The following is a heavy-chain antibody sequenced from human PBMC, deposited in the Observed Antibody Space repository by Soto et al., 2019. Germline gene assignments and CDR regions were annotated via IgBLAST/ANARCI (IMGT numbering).Heavy chain of an antibody. V-gene: IGHV3-23*01. D-gene: IGHD7-27*01. Sequence: GGSLILSCVASGFIFSGYAMTWIRQAAGKGLEWVATVSASVWNIEYTGSLKGRFTISRDNSKKTVYLQINGLTADDTAVHYCAKVAGGLGYFDLWGRGTLVTVSS. CDR1: GFIFSGYA. J-gene: IGHJ2*01. CDR3: AKVAGGLGYFDL. CDR2: VSASVWNI.